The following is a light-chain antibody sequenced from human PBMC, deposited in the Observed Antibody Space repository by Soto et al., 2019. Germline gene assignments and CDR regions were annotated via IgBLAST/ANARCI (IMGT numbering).Light chain of an antibody. J-gene: IGKJ1*01. V-gene: IGKV1-39*01. Sequence: DIQMTQSPSSLSASVGDRVTITCRASQSIRNYLNWYQQKPGKAPKVLIYTASSLQSGAPSRFSGSGSGTDITLSIGRLQPEDFATYYCQQTYSSPPGAFGQGTKVEIE. CDR3: QQTYSSPPGA. CDR1: QSIRNY. CDR2: TAS.